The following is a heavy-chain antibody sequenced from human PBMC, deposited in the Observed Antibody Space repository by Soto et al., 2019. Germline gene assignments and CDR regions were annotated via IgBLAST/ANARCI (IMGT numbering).Heavy chain of an antibody. V-gene: IGHV3-23*01. D-gene: IGHD3-10*01. Sequence: GGSLRLSCAASGFTFSSYAMSWVRQAPGKGLEWVSAISGSGGSTYYADSVKGRFTISRDNTKNTLYLKMNSLRAEDTAVYYCARKYGSGRYYYNWFDPWGQGTLVTVSS. CDR1: GFTFSSYA. CDR3: ARKYGSGRYYYNWFDP. CDR2: ISGSGGST. J-gene: IGHJ5*02.